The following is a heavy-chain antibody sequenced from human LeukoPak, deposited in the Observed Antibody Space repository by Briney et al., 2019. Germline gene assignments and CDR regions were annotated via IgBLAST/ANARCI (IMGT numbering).Heavy chain of an antibody. CDR1: GFTVSSNY. D-gene: IGHD3-22*01. J-gene: IGHJ4*02. V-gene: IGHV3-53*01. Sequence: GGSLRLSCAASGFTVSSNYMSWVRQAPGKGLEWVSVIYSGGVTYYADSVKGRFTISRDNSRSTLYLQMNSLRAEDTAVYYCARLTQYYYDSNGHSGYFDYWGQGTLVTVSS. CDR3: ARLTQYYYDSNGHSGYFDY. CDR2: IYSGGVT.